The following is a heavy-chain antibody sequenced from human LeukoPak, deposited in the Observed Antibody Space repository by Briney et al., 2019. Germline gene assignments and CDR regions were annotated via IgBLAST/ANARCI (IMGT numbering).Heavy chain of an antibody. J-gene: IGHJ4*02. Sequence: GGSLRLSCAASGFTFSSYSMNWVRQAPGQGLEWVSSISSSSSYIYYADSVKGRFTISRDNAKNSLYLQMNSLRAEDTAVYYCARDINYDFWSGYISTLDNDYWGQGTLVTVSS. V-gene: IGHV3-21*01. CDR1: GFTFSSYS. CDR2: ISSSSSYI. CDR3: ARDINYDFWSGYISTLDNDY. D-gene: IGHD3-3*01.